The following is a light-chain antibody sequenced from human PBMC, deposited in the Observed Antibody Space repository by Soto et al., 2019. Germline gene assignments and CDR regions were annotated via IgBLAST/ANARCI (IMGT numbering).Light chain of an antibody. CDR3: QQYNSYAT. CDR2: KAS. V-gene: IGKV1-5*03. J-gene: IGKJ1*01. CDR1: QSISSW. Sequence: DIQMTQSPSTLSASVGDRVTITCRASQSISSWLAWYQQKPGKATKLLIYKASSLESGVPSRFSGSGSGKEFTLTISSMQPDDFATDYCQQYNSYATFGQGTKVDIK.